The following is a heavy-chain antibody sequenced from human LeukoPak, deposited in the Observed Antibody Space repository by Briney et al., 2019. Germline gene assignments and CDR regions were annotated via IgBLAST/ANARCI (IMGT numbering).Heavy chain of an antibody. CDR1: GFTFSSYG. V-gene: IGHV3-30*18. J-gene: IGHJ4*02. CDR2: ISYDGSNK. CDR3: AKGFWVRAVAGPLDY. Sequence: GRSLRLSCAASGFTFSSYGMHWVRQAPGKGLEWVAVISYDGSNKYYADSVKGRFTISRDNSKNTLYLQMNSLRAEDTAVYYCAKGFWVRAVAGPLDYWGQGTLVTVSS. D-gene: IGHD6-19*01.